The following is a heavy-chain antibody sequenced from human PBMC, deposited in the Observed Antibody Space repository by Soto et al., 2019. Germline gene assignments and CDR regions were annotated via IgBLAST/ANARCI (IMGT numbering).Heavy chain of an antibody. V-gene: IGHV3-30*18. Sequence: QVQLVESGGGVVHPGRSLRLSCTASGFSFSDFRMHWVRQAPGKGLEWLALISSDGSNKFYADSVRGRFTVSRDRSENTLHLHMNAVRIDDTATYYCAKDFSRGPMGMSLDSWGQGTLVIVSS. CDR1: GFSFSDFR. D-gene: IGHD1-26*01. CDR3: AKDFSRGPMGMSLDS. J-gene: IGHJ4*02. CDR2: ISSDGSNK.